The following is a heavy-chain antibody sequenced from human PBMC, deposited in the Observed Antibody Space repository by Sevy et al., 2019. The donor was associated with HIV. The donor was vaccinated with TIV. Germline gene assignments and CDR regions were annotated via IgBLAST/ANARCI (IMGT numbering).Heavy chain of an antibody. D-gene: IGHD3-22*01. CDR1: GFSISGYG. CDR3: AGARYDSSGSFDAFDI. CDR2: IWYDGTNK. V-gene: IGHV3-33*01. J-gene: IGHJ3*02. Sequence: GGSLRLSCAASGFSISGYGMHWVRQAPGKGLEWVAVIWYDGTNKEYADSVKARFTISRDNSKNTLYLQMNSLRTEDTALYYCAGARYDSSGSFDAFDIWGQGTMVTVSS.